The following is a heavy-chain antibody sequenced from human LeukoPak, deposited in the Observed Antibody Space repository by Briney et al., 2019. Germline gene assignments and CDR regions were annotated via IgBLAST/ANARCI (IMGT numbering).Heavy chain of an antibody. CDR1: GGSISSHY. CDR3: ARALGVVPAAIYYMDV. V-gene: IGHV4-59*11. J-gene: IGHJ6*03. CDR2: IYYSGST. Sequence: SETLSLTCTVSGGSISSHYWSWIRQPPGKGLERIGYIYYSGSTNYNPSLKSRVTISVDTSKNQFSLKLSSVTAADTAVYYCARALGVVPAAIYYMDVWGKGTTVTVSS. D-gene: IGHD2-2*02.